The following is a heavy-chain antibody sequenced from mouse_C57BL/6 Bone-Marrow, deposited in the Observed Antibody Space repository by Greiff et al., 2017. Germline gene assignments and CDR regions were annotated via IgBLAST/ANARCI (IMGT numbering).Heavy chain of an antibody. CDR3: ASHYYGSPAPFDY. CDR1: GFSLTSYA. V-gene: IGHV2-9-1*01. Sequence: QVQLKQSGPGLVAPSQSLSITCTVSGFSLTSYAISWVRQPPGKGLEWLGVIWTGGGTNYNSALKSRLSISKDNSKSQVFLKMNSLQTDDTARYYCASHYYGSPAPFDYWGQGTTLTVSS. CDR2: IWTGGGT. J-gene: IGHJ2*01. D-gene: IGHD1-1*01.